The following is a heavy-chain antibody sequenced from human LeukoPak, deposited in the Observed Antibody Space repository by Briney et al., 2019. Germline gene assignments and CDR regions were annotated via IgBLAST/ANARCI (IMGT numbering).Heavy chain of an antibody. CDR1: GFTFSSYA. D-gene: IGHD6-13*01. J-gene: IGHJ4*02. V-gene: IGHV3-23*01. CDR2: ISGSGGST. Sequence: GGSLRLSCAASGFTFSSYAMSWVRQAPGKGLGWVSAISGSGGSTYYADSVKGRFTISRDNSKNTLYLQMNSLRAEDTAVYYCATNPSSSWYYFDYWGQGTLVTVSS. CDR3: ATNPSSSWYYFDY.